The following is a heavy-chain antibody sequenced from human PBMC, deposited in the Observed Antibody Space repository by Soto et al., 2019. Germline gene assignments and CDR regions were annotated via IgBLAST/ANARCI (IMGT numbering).Heavy chain of an antibody. Sequence: EVELVETGGGLIQPGGSLRLSCAASGFTVSSSSMSWVRQAPGKGLEWVSLIYAAGATYYGDSVKGRFTISRDTSKNTLSLQMTSLRADATAVYYCARDDSFLGAPFHYWGQGTLVTVSS. CDR2: IYAAGAT. D-gene: IGHD3-16*01. J-gene: IGHJ4*02. V-gene: IGHV3-53*02. CDR3: ARDDSFLGAPFHY. CDR1: GFTVSSSS.